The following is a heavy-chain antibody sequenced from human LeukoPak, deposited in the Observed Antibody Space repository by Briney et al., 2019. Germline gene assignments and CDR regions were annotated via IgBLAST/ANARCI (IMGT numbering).Heavy chain of an antibody. CDR3: ASGRGLYSFYAFNI. V-gene: IGHV4-39*07. J-gene: IGHJ3*02. CDR2: IYYSGST. D-gene: IGHD5-18*01. Sequence: SETLSLTCTASGDSISGSIYYWGYIRQPPGKGLEWIGSIYYSGSTNYNPSLKSRVTISLDTSKNQFSLKLSSVTAADTAVYYCASGRGLYSFYAFNIWGQGTMVTVSS. CDR1: GDSISGSIYY.